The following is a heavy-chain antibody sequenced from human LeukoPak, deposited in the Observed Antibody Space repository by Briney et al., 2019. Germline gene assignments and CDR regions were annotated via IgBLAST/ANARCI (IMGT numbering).Heavy chain of an antibody. Sequence: ASLKVSCKASGYTFTSYGISWVRQAPGQGLEWMAWISVYNGNTNYAQNLQGRVTMTTDTSTSTAYMDLRSLTSDDTAVYYCARGVARESYYFDYWGQGTLVTVSS. CDR3: ARGVARESYYFDY. J-gene: IGHJ4*02. V-gene: IGHV1-18*01. CDR2: ISVYNGNT. D-gene: IGHD3-10*01. CDR1: GYTFTSYG.